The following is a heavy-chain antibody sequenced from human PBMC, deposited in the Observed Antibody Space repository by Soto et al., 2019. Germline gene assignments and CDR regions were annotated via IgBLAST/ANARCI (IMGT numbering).Heavy chain of an antibody. D-gene: IGHD3-10*01. CDR2: ISSLRSYA. V-gene: IGHV3-21*04. Sequence: PGGSLRLSCAASGFTFSSYGMHWVRQAPGKGLEWVAVISSLRSYADYADSVKGRFTISRDNAKNSLFLQMNSLRAEDTAVYYCAREDGRISMVRGVRVWDYYYGMDVWGQGTTVTVSS. CDR1: GFTFSSYG. CDR3: AREDGRISMVRGVRVWDYYYGMDV. J-gene: IGHJ6*02.